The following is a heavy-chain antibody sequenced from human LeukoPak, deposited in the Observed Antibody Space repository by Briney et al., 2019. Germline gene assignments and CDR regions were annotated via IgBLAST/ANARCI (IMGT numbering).Heavy chain of an antibody. CDR3: AKDPVWNPSYYYYYMDV. Sequence: GGSLRLSCAVSGFIFNNYAMNWVRQAPGKGLEWVSGISGSGVATYYADSVKRRFTISRDNSKNTLYLQMNSLRAEDTAIYYCAKDPVWNPSYYYYYMDVWGKGTTVTVSS. CDR2: ISGSGVAT. V-gene: IGHV3-23*01. J-gene: IGHJ6*03. D-gene: IGHD1-1*01. CDR1: GFIFNNYA.